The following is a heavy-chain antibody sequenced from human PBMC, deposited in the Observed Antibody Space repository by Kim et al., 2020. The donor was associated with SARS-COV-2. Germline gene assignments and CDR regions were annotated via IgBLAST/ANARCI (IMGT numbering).Heavy chain of an antibody. CDR3: ARDQKITAVAIDY. Sequence: SQTLSLTCAISGDSVSTNSAAWNWIRQSPSRGLEWLGRTYYRSKWYYEYAVSVKSRITINPDTSKNQFSLHLSSVTPEDTAVYYCARDQKITAVAIDYWGQGPLVTVSA. CDR1: GDSVSTNSAA. D-gene: IGHD6-19*01. V-gene: IGHV6-1*01. CDR2: TYYRSKWYY. J-gene: IGHJ4*02.